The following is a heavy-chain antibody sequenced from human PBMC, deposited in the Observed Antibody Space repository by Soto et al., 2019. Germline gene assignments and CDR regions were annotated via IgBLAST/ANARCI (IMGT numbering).Heavy chain of an antibody. V-gene: IGHV1-69*12. J-gene: IGHJ4*02. Sequence: QVQLVQSGAEVKKPGSSVKVSCKASGGTFSSYAISWVRQAPGQGLEWMGGIIPIFGTANYAQKFQGRVTITADESTSTAYMELSSLRSEDTAVYYCARFRNYYDSSGNDYWGQGTLVTVSS. CDR3: ARFRNYYDSSGNDY. CDR1: GGTFSSYA. D-gene: IGHD3-22*01. CDR2: IIPIFGTA.